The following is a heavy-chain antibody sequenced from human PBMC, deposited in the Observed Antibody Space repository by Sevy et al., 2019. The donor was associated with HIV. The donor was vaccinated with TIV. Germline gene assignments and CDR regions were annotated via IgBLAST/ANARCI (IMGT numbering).Heavy chain of an antibody. V-gene: IGHV4-34*01. CDR3: ARSPPVVVVPGAPSWFDP. D-gene: IGHD2-2*01. CDR2: INESGIT. J-gene: IGHJ5*02. Sequence: SETLSLTCAVHDGSFSGYYWNWIRQLPGKGLEWIGEINESGITYYNPSLKGRVTISVDSSKKQFCLKLNSGTAADTAVYFCARSPPVVVVPGAPSWFDPWGQGTLVTVSS. CDR1: DGSFSGYY.